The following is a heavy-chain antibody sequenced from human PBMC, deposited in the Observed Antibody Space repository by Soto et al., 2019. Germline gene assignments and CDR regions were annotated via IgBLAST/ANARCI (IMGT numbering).Heavy chain of an antibody. CDR3: EKDGPWLKSGSRDG. V-gene: IGHV3-30*18. D-gene: IGHD3-10*01. Sequence: GESLILSCSASGFTFSSYGMHWVRQAPGKGLEWVAVISYDGSNKYYADSVKGRFTISRDNSKNTLYLQMNSLRAEDTAVYYCEKDGPWLKSGSRDGWCQGTMVT. J-gene: IGHJ6*02. CDR1: GFTFSSYG. CDR2: ISYDGSNK.